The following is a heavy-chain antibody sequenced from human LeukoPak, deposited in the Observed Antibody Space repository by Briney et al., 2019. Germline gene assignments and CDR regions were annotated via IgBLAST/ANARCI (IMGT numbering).Heavy chain of an antibody. Sequence: SETLSLTCAGYARSFSGYYWSWIRQPPGKGLEWIGEINHSGSTNYNPSLKSRVTISVDTSKNQFSLKLSSVTAADTAVYYCARGRGYIRYYYYYMDVWDKGTTVTVSS. J-gene: IGHJ6*03. D-gene: IGHD2-15*01. CDR3: ARGRGYIRYYYYYMDV. CDR2: INHSGST. CDR1: ARSFSGYY. V-gene: IGHV4-34*01.